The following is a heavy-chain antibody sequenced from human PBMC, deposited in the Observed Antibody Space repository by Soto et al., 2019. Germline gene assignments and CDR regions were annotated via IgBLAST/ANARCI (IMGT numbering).Heavy chain of an antibody. V-gene: IGHV1-18*01. CDR3: ARVRGVVLWFGDDNWFDP. Sequence: QVQLVQSGAEVKKPGASVKVSCKASGYTFTSYGISWVRQAPGQGLEWMGWISAYNGNTNYAQKLQGRVTMTTDTPTSTAYMELRSLRSDDTAVYYCARVRGVVLWFGDDNWFDPWGQGTLVTVSS. CDR2: ISAYNGNT. D-gene: IGHD3-10*01. J-gene: IGHJ5*02. CDR1: GYTFTSYG.